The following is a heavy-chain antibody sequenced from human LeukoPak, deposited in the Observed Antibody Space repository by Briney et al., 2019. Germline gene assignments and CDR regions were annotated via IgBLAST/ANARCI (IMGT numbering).Heavy chain of an antibody. CDR3: ARRSAYCGGDCYSDY. J-gene: IGHJ4*02. D-gene: IGHD2-21*02. V-gene: IGHV3-48*01. CDR1: GFTFSSYS. Sequence: GGSLRLSCAASGFTFSSYSMNWVRQAPGKGLEWVSYISSSSNTIYYADSVKGRFTISRDNAKNSLYLQMNSLRAEDTAVYYCARRSAYCGGDCYSDYWGQGTLVTVSS. CDR2: ISSSSNTI.